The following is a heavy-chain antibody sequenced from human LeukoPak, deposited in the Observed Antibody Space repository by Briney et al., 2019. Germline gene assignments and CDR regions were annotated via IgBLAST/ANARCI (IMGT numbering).Heavy chain of an antibody. D-gene: IGHD5-18*01. CDR1: GFTFRIYS. CDR3: ARGEDTAMVTGGYNWFDP. J-gene: IGHJ5*02. Sequence: GSLRLSCAASGFTFRIYSMNWIRQAPGKGREWGSSISSSSSYIYYADSVKGRFTISRDNAKNSLYLQMNSLRAEDTAVYYCARGEDTAMVTGGYNWFDPWGQGTLVTVSS. CDR2: ISSSSSYI. V-gene: IGHV3-21*01.